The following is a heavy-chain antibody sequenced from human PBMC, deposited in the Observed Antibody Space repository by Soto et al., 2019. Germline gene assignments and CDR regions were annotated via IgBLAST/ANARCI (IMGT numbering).Heavy chain of an antibody. D-gene: IGHD2-2*01. CDR3: ARAPGGGYQLPRKHPGPNENYYYYYYMDV. J-gene: IGHJ6*03. CDR2: ISSSGSTI. V-gene: IGHV3-11*01. CDR1: GFTFSDYY. Sequence: GGSLRLSCAASGFTFSDYYMSWIRQAPGKGLEWVSYISSSGSTIYYADSVKGRFTISRDNAKNPLYLQMNSLRAEDQAGYYCARAPGGGYQLPRKHPGPNENYYYYYYMDVWGKGTTVTVSS.